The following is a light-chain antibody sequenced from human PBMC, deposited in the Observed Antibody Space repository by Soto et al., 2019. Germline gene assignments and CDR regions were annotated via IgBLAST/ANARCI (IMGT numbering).Light chain of an antibody. CDR1: QSVSNF. CDR2: DAS. V-gene: IGKV3-11*01. Sequence: EIVLTQSPATLSLSPGERATLSCRASQSVSNFLAWYQHKPGQAPRLLIYDASNRATGIPARFSGSGSGTDFTLTISSLEPEDFAVYYCQQRNNLWTFGQGTKVEIK. J-gene: IGKJ1*01. CDR3: QQRNNLWT.